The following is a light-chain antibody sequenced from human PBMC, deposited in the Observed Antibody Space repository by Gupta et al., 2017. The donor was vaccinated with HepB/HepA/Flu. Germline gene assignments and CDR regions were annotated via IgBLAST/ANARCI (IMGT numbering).Light chain of an antibody. CDR2: ANT. Sequence: QSVLTQPPSVSGAPGHRVTISCTGSSSNIGAGYDVHWYQQLPGTAPNLLIYANTNRPSGVPDRFSGSKSGTSASLAITGLQAEDEADYYCQSYDSSLSGWVFGGGTKLTVL. CDR3: QSYDSSLSGWV. V-gene: IGLV1-40*01. CDR1: SSNIGAGYD. J-gene: IGLJ3*02.